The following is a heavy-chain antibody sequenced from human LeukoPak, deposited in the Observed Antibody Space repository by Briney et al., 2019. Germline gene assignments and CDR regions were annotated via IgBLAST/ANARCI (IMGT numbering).Heavy chain of an antibody. CDR3: ARHPTSGWYFDF. J-gene: IGHJ4*02. D-gene: IGHD6-19*01. V-gene: IGHV1-2*02. CDR1: GYTLTGYY. CDR2: LNPNSGGT. Sequence: ASVKVSCKASGYTLTGYYLHWMRRAPGQGLEWMGWLNPNSGGTNYAQEFQGRVTVTRDTSISTAYLELSRLRSDDTAVYYCARHPTSGWYFDFWGQGTLVTVSS.